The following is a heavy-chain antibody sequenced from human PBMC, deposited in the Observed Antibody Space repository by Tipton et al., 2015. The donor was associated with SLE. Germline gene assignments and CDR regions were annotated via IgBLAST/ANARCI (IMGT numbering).Heavy chain of an antibody. CDR1: GGSISGYY. V-gene: IGHV4-59*01. Sequence: TLSLTCTVSGGSISGYYWSWIRQPPGKGLEWIANIYVGGNTYYNPSLRSRVTMSSDTSKNQFSLRLSSVTTADTAVYYCARGARGNSYGSDEDFDYWGQGTLVTVSS. J-gene: IGHJ4*02. CDR3: ARGARGNSYGSDEDFDY. CDR2: IYVGGNT. D-gene: IGHD5-18*01.